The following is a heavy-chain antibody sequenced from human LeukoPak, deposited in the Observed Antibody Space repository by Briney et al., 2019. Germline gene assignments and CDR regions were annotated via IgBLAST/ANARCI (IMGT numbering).Heavy chain of an antibody. V-gene: IGHV1-2*02. CDR3: ARGLSIEGYNFNY. Sequence: ASVKVSCKASGYTFNSYYIHWVRQAPGQGLEWMGWINPHSGGTNSTQKFQDRVTMTRDTSISTVYMELSRLRSDDTAVYYCARGLSIEGYNFNYRGQGTLVTVSS. J-gene: IGHJ4*02. CDR1: GYTFNSYY. D-gene: IGHD5-24*01. CDR2: INPHSGGT.